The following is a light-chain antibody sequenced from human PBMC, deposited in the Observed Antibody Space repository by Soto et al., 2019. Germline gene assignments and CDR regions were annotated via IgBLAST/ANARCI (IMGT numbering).Light chain of an antibody. V-gene: IGKV3-20*01. Sequence: EDVLTQSPGTVSLSPGERATLSCRASQSVSSSYLAWYQHKRGQAPRLLMYGASSRATGVPDRFSGWGSGTDFTLTISRLEPEDFAVYYCHQYGTSPQAFGQGTKV. CDR2: GAS. CDR1: QSVSSSY. J-gene: IGKJ1*01. CDR3: HQYGTSPQA.